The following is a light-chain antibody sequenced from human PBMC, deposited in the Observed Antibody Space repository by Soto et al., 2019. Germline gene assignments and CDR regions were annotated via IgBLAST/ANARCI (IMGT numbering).Light chain of an antibody. CDR3: QHYNSYSWT. CDR2: DAS. J-gene: IGKJ1*01. Sequence: DIQMTQSPTTLSASVGNRVTITYRASQSISSGLAWYQQKPGKAPKLLIYDASSLDSGVPLRFSGSGSGTEFTLTISSLQPDDFATYYCQHYNSYSWTFGQGTKVDI. V-gene: IGKV1-5*01. CDR1: QSISSG.